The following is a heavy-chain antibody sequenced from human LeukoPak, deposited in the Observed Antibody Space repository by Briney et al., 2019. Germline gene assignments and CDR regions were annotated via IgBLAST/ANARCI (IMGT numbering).Heavy chain of an antibody. V-gene: IGHV4-38-2*02. CDR3: AREANDYGDYEY. CDR1: GYSISRGYY. J-gene: IGHJ4*02. Sequence: SETLSLTCTFSGYSISRGYYWGWIRQPPGKGLEWIGSIYRSVSTYYNPSLKSRVTISVDTSKNQFSLKLSSVTAADTAVYYCAREANDYGDYEYWGQGTLVTVSS. D-gene: IGHD4-17*01. CDR2: IYRSVST.